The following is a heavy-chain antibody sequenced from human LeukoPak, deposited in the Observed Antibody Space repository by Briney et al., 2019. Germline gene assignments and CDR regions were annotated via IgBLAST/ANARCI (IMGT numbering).Heavy chain of an antibody. CDR3: AREFSLYCGGDCYSDY. D-gene: IGHD2-21*02. CDR1: GFTFSSYE. V-gene: IGHV3-48*03. Sequence: GGSLRLSCAASGFTFSSYEMNWVRQAPGKGLEWVSYISSSGSTIYYADSVKGRFTTSRDNAKNSLYLQMNSLRAEDTAVYYCAREFSLYCGGDCYSDYWGQGTLVTVSS. J-gene: IGHJ4*02. CDR2: ISSSGSTI.